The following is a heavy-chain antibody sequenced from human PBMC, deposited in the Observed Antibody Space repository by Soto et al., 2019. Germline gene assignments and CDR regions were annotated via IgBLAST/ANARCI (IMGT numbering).Heavy chain of an antibody. Sequence: ASVKVSCKASGYTFTTYDITWVRQATGQGLEWMGWMNPDSGNTGYAQKFKGRVTMTRNTARSAEYMELSSLLSEDTPVYYCARVVSMTIPSWGQGTLVTVSS. CDR1: GYTFTTYD. D-gene: IGHD2-2*02. CDR3: ARVVSMTIPS. J-gene: IGHJ5*02. CDR2: MNPDSGNT. V-gene: IGHV1-8*01.